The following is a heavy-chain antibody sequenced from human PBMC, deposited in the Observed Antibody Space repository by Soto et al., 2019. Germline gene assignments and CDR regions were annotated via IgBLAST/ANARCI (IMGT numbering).Heavy chain of an antibody. CDR3: ARDSNHDFDY. CDR1: GFTFSSYA. V-gene: IGHV3-30*04. J-gene: IGHJ4*02. CDR2: ISYDGSNK. Sequence: GGSLRLSCAASGFTFSSYAMHWVRQAPGKGVEWVAVISYDGSNKYYADSVKGRFTISRDNSKNTLYLQMNSLRAEDTAVYYCARDSNHDFDYWGQGTLVTVSS. D-gene: IGHD3-16*01.